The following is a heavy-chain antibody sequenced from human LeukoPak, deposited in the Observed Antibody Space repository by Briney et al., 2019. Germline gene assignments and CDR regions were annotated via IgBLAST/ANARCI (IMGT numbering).Heavy chain of an antibody. CDR1: GFTFSSYW. CDR2: IKQDGSEK. V-gene: IGHV3-7*01. CDR3: AREGGGYCTNGVCVYYYGMDV. D-gene: IGHD2-8*01. J-gene: IGHJ6*02. Sequence: GGSLRLSCAASGFTFSSYWMSWVRQAPGKGLEWVANIKQDGSEKYYVDSVKGRFTISRDNAKNTLYLQMNSLRAEDTAVYYCAREGGGYCTNGVCVYYYGMDVWGQGTTVTVSS.